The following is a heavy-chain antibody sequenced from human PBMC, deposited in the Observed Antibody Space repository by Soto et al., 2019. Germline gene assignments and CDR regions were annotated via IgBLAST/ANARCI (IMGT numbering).Heavy chain of an antibody. Sequence: ASVKVSCKASGYTFTSYYMHWVRHAPGQGLEWMGIINPSGGSTSYAQKFQGRVTMTRDTSTSTVYMELSSLRSEDTAVYYCARDCGDSSGYSQTDAFDIWGQGAMVTVSS. CDR1: GYTFTSYY. CDR3: ARDCGDSSGYSQTDAFDI. V-gene: IGHV1-46*01. D-gene: IGHD3-22*01. J-gene: IGHJ3*02. CDR2: INPSGGST.